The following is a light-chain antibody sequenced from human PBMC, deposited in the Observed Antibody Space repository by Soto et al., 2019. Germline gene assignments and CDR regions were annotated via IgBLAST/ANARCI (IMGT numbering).Light chain of an antibody. CDR2: EVR. CDR1: STDVGGYDY. V-gene: IGLV2-14*03. CDR3: SSFISSHTRV. Sequence: QSVLTQPASVSGSPGQSITISCTGTSTDVGGYDYVSWYQQHPSQVPKLMIYEVRKRPSGVSDRFSASKSGNTASLTISGLQADDEDDYYCSSFISSHTRVFGTGTKLTVL. J-gene: IGLJ1*01.